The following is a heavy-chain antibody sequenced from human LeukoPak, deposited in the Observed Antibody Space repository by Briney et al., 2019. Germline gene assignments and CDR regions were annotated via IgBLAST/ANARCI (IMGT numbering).Heavy chain of an antibody. V-gene: IGHV1-18*01. CDR1: GYTFTSYG. Sequence: GASVKVPCKASGYTFTSYGISWVRQAPGQGLEWMGWISAYNGNTNYAQKLQGRVTMTTDTSTSTAYMELRSLRSDDTAVYYCARAFGDYVWGSFDYWGQGTLVTVSS. J-gene: IGHJ4*02. CDR3: ARAFGDYVWGSFDY. CDR2: ISAYNGNT. D-gene: IGHD3-16*01.